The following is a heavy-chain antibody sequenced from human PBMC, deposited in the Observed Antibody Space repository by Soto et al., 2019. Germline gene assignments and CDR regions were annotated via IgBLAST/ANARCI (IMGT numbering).Heavy chain of an antibody. D-gene: IGHD5-12*01. J-gene: IGHJ6*02. Sequence: ASVKVSCKASGYTFTSYYMHWVRQAPGQGLEWMGIINPSGGSTSYAQKFQGRVTMTRDTSTSTVYMELGSRRSEDTAVYYCARGGLGGVDIVATVFWPDHYYYYYGMDVWGQGTTVTVSS. CDR2: INPSGGST. CDR3: ARGGLGGVDIVATVFWPDHYYYYYGMDV. CDR1: GYTFTSYY. V-gene: IGHV1-46*01.